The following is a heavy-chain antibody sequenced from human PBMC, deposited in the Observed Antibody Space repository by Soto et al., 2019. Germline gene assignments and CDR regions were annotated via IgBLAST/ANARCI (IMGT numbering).Heavy chain of an antibody. D-gene: IGHD2-21*02. V-gene: IGHV4-59*01. CDR1: GASISSYY. J-gene: IGHJ5*02. CDR3: ARTALGWLDP. CDR2: IFYSGSSGST. Sequence: GTLSLTCSVSGASISSYYWSWIRQPPGKGLEWIGYIFYSGSSGSTNYNPSLKSRVTISVDTSKNQFSLKLSSVTAADTAVYYCARTALGWLDPWGQGTLVTVSS.